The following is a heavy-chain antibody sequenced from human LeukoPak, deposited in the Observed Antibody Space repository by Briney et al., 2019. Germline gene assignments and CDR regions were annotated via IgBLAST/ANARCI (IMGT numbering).Heavy chain of an antibody. CDR3: AKDPGYCGFSCGGTDY. Sequence: GGSLRLSCAASGFTFSSYGMHWVRQAPGKGLEWVAVISYDGSNKYYADSVKGRFTISRDNSKNTLYLQMNSLRAEDTAVYYCAKDPGYCGFSCGGTDYWGQGTLVTVSS. D-gene: IGHD2-21*01. CDR1: GFTFSSYG. V-gene: IGHV3-30*18. CDR2: ISYDGSNK. J-gene: IGHJ4*02.